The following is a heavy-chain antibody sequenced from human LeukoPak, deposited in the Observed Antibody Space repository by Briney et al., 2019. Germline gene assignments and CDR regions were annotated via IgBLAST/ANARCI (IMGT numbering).Heavy chain of an antibody. CDR1: GGSFSGYY. CDR3: ARGRYYYDSSGYWSPYYGMDV. V-gene: IGHV4-34*01. Sequence: SETLSLTCAIYGGSFSGYYWSWIRQPPGKGLEWIGEINHSGSTNYNPSLKSRVTISVDTSKNQFSLKLSSVTAADTAVYYCARGRYYYDSSGYWSPYYGMDVWGRGTTVTVSS. D-gene: IGHD3-22*01. J-gene: IGHJ6*02. CDR2: INHSGST.